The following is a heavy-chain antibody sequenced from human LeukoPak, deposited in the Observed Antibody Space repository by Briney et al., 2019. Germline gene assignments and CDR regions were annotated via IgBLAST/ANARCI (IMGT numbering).Heavy chain of an antibody. V-gene: IGHV4-39*07. J-gene: IGHJ5*02. CDR3: ARDWVRGIAPRSTFDP. CDR1: GDSIRSSSYY. CDR2: IYYSGST. Sequence: SETLSLTCTVSGDSIRSSSYYWGWIRQPPGKGLEFIGSIYYSGSTYYNPSLKSRVTLLVDRSRNQFSLKVSSVTAADTAVYYCARDWVRGIAPRSTFDPWGQGTLVTVSS. D-gene: IGHD6-13*01.